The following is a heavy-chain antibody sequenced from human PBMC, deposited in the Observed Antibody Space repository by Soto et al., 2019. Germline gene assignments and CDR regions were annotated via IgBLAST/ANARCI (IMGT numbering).Heavy chain of an antibody. CDR1: GFTFSSYA. J-gene: IGHJ4*02. D-gene: IGHD3-3*01. Sequence: GGSLRLSCSASGFTFSSYAMHWFRQAPGKGLERVAVISYDGSNKYYADSVKGRFTISRDNSKNTLYLQMNSLRAEDTAVYYCARGGYYDFWSGYYDCYFDYWGQGTLVTVSS. CDR2: ISYDGSNK. V-gene: IGHV3-30-3*01. CDR3: ARGGYYDFWSGYYDCYFDY.